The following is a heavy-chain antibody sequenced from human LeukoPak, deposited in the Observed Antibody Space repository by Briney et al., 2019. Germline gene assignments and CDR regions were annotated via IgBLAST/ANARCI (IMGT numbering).Heavy chain of an antibody. CDR2: ISAYNGNT. Sequence: ASVKVSCKASGCTFTSYGISWVRQAPGQGLEWMGWISAYNGNTNYAQKLQGRVTMTTDTSTSTAYMELRSLRSDDTAVYYCARDTQNYYYYYYMDVWGKGTTVTVSS. CDR1: GCTFTSYG. J-gene: IGHJ6*03. V-gene: IGHV1-18*01. CDR3: ARDTQNYYYYYYMDV.